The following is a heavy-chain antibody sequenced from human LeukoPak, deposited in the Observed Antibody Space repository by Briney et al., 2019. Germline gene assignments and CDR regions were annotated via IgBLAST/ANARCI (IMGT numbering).Heavy chain of an antibody. CDR1: GGTFSSYA. CDR3: AIDSGRYSGYDHDY. V-gene: IGHV1-69*04. Sequence: SVKVSCKASGGTFSSYAISWVRQAPGQGLEWMGRIIPILGIANYAQKFQGRVTITADKSTSTAYMELSSLRSEDTAVYYCAIDSGRYSGYDHDYWGQGTLVTVSS. CDR2: IIPILGIA. J-gene: IGHJ4*02. D-gene: IGHD5-12*01.